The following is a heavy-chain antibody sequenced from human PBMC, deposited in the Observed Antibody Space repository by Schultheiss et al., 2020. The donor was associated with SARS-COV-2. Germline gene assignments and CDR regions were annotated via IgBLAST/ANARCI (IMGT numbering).Heavy chain of an antibody. D-gene: IGHD5-18*01. Sequence: GESLKISCSASGFTFSSYAMHWVRQAPGKGLEYVSAISSNGGSTYYADSVKGRFTISRDNSKNTLYLQMSSLRAEDTAVYYCAQSTHWGYSYGYSWGQGTLVTVSS. V-gene: IGHV3-64D*06. CDR2: ISSNGGST. CDR3: AQSTHWGYSYGYS. CDR1: GFTFSSYA. J-gene: IGHJ5*02.